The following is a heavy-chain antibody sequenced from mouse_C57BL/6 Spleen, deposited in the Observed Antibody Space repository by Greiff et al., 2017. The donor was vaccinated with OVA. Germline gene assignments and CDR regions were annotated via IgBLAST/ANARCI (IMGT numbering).Heavy chain of an antibody. D-gene: IGHD1-1*01. Sequence: VQLQQPGAELVRPGSSVKLSCKASGYTFTSYWMHWVKQRPIQGLEWIGNIDPSDSETHYNQKFKDKATLTVDKSSRTAYMQLSSLTSEDSAVYFCAVYGSSPAWFAYWGQGTLVTVSA. J-gene: IGHJ3*01. CDR1: GYTFTSYW. V-gene: IGHV1-52*01. CDR2: IDPSDSET. CDR3: AVYGSSPAWFAY.